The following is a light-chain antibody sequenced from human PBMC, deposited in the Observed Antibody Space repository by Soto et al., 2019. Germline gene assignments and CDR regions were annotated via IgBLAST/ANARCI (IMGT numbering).Light chain of an antibody. Sequence: EIVLTQSPGTLSLSPGEGATLSCRASQSVSSRWLVWYQQKPGQAPRLLIYGASSRATGIPDRFSGSGSGTDFTLTISRLEPEDFAVYYCQQYDSYSTTFGQGTKVEMK. CDR2: GAS. CDR3: QQYDSYSTT. V-gene: IGKV3-20*01. CDR1: QSVSSRW. J-gene: IGKJ2*01.